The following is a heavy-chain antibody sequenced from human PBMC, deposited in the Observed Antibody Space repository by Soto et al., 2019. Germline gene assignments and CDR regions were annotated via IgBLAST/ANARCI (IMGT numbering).Heavy chain of an antibody. V-gene: IGHV1-46*01. CDR3: ARDRSGSGYDPNYFDY. CDR2: INPSGGSA. J-gene: IGHJ4*02. Sequence: QVQLVQSGAEVKKPGASVKVSCKASGYTFTSYYMHWVRQAPGQGLEWMGIINPSGGSANYAQKCRGRVTMTRDTSTSTVYMELSSLRSEDTAVYSCARDRSGSGYDPNYFDYWGQGTLVTVSS. D-gene: IGHD5-12*01. CDR1: GYTFTSYY.